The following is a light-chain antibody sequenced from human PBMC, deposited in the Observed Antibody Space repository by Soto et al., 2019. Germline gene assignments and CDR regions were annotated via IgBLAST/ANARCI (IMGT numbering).Light chain of an antibody. CDR3: QQHSNWPTRT. CDR2: GAS. Sequence: EIVLTRSPSTVSLSPGKRATLSCRASQSVSSELAWYQQKRGQAPSLPIYGASNGATAIRARFSGRGSGTDFTLTISSLECEELAGYYCQQHSNWPTRTFDQGTKVDVK. CDR1: QSVSSE. V-gene: IGKV3-11*01. J-gene: IGKJ1*01.